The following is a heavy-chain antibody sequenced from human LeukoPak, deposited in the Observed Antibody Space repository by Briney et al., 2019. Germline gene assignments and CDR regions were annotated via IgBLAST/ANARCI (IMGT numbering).Heavy chain of an antibody. V-gene: IGHV3-74*01. CDR1: GFRFSIYR. Sequence: PGGSLRLSCAASGFRFSIYRMHWVRQGPGKGLVWVSRIDGDGYSTTYADSVKGRFTISRDNAKNTLYLQMNSLRAEDTAVYYCARDFRYSPDYWGQGTLVTVSS. J-gene: IGHJ4*02. D-gene: IGHD3-16*02. CDR2: IDGDGYST. CDR3: ARDFRYSPDY.